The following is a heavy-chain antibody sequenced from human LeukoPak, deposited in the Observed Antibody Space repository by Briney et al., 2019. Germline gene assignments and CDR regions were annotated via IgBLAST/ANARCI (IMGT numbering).Heavy chain of an antibody. CDR3: ARAPRAAAYYYYMDV. V-gene: IGHV3-30*01. CDR1: GFTFSSYA. D-gene: IGHD6-25*01. Sequence: PGRSLRLSCAASGFTFSSYAMHWVRQPPGMGLEWVTVISYDGTYEYYADSVKGRFTISRDNSKNTLYLQMYSLRAEDTALYYCARAPRAAAYYYYMDVWGKGTTVTVSS. J-gene: IGHJ6*03. CDR2: ISYDGTYE.